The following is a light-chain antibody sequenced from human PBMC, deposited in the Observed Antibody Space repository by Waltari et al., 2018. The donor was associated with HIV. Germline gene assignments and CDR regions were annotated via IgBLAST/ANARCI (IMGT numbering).Light chain of an antibody. J-gene: IGLJ2*01. CDR2: DNN. V-gene: IGLV1-51*01. CDR3: ATWDTSLNAVV. CDR1: TSNIGSNY. Sequence: QSVLTQPPSVSAAPGQKVTISCSGSTSNIGSNYVSWYEQLPGTAPKLVISDNNKRPSGIPDRFSGSKSGTSATLAITGLQTRDEADYYCATWDTSLNAVVFGGGTKLT.